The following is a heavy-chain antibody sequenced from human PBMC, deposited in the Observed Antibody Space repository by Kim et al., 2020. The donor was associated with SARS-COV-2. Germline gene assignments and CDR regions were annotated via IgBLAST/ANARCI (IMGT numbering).Heavy chain of an antibody. Sequence: SGPTLVNPTQTLTLTCSFSGFSVSSVGVGVGWIRQPPGKALEWLTVIFWNDDKRYSPSLKTRLTITKYTSKNQVVLTMTNVDPVDTATYYCTHHFQSIATPIPTYYFDYWGQGTLVTVSS. CDR2: IFWNDDK. CDR3: THHFQSIATPIPTYYFDY. J-gene: IGHJ4*02. CDR1: GFSVSSVGVG. D-gene: IGHD6-6*01. V-gene: IGHV2-5*01.